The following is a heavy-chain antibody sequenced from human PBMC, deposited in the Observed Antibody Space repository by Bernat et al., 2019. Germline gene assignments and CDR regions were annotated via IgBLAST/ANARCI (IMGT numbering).Heavy chain of an antibody. J-gene: IGHJ4*02. V-gene: IGHV4-39*01. CDR2: NNDSGRT. CDR3: ARLREGNGNPFDY. CDR1: GGSIRISGHY. D-gene: IGHD1-26*01. Sequence: QLQLQESGPGLVKSSETLSLTCTVSGGSIRISGHYWVWIRQPPGKGLEWNASNNDSGRTYYGASLKRRVTTSVDMSKNQFSLKVTSVTAADTAVYYCARLREGNGNPFDYWGQGILVTVSP.